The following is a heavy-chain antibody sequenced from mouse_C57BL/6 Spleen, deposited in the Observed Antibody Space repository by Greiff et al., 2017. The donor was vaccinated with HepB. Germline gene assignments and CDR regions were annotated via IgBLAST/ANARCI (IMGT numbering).Heavy chain of an antibody. CDR2: IDPEDGDT. V-gene: IGHV14-1*01. CDR3: TTLDGSSPYYFDY. J-gene: IGHJ2*01. CDR1: GFNIKDYY. Sequence: VQLKQSGAELVRPGASVELSCTASGFNIKDYYMHWVKQRPEQGLEWIGRIDPEDGDTEYAPKFQGKATMTADTSSNTAYLQLSSLTSEDTAVYYCTTLDGSSPYYFDYWGQGTTLTVSS. D-gene: IGHD1-1*01.